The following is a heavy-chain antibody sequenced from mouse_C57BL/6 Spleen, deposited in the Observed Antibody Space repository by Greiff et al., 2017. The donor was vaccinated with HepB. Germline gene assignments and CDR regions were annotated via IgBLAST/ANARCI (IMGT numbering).Heavy chain of an antibody. Sequence: DVKLQESGPGLVKPSQSLSLTCSVTGYSITSGYYWNWIRQFPGNKLEWMGYISYDGSNNYNPSLKNRISITRDTSKNQFFLKLNSVTTEDTATYYCARDPVGYFDVWGTGTTVTVSS. J-gene: IGHJ1*03. V-gene: IGHV3-6*01. CDR2: ISYDGSN. CDR1: GYSITSGYY. CDR3: ARDPVGYFDV.